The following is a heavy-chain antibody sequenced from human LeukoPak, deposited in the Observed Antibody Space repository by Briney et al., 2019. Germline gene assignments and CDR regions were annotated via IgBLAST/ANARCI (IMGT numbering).Heavy chain of an antibody. J-gene: IGHJ4*02. V-gene: IGHV3-23*01. D-gene: IGHD2-21*02. CDR1: GFTFSSYA. CDR2: ISGSGGST. CDR3: ARDDSFDY. Sequence: GGSLRLSRAASGFTFSSYAMSWVRQAPGEGLEWVSVISGSGGSTYYVDSVKGRFTISRDNSKNTLYLQMNTLRAEDTAVYYCARDDSFDYWGQGTLVTVSS.